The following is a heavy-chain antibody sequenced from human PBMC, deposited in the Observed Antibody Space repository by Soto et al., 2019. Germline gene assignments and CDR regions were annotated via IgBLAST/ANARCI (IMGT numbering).Heavy chain of an antibody. D-gene: IGHD2-21*02. J-gene: IGHJ5*02. CDR2: ISSNGGST. CDR3: VKDGEYCGGDCYRYNWFDP. CDR1: GFTFSSYA. Sequence: GGSLRLSCSASGFTFSSYAMHWVRQAPGKGLEYVSAISSNGGSTYYADSVKGRFTISRDNSKNTLYLQMSSLRAEDTAVYYCVKDGEYCGGDCYRYNWFDPWGQGTLVTVSS. V-gene: IGHV3-64D*08.